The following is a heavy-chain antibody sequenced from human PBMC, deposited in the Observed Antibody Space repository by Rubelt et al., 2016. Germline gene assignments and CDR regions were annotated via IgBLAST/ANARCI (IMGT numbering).Heavy chain of an antibody. V-gene: IGHV3-21*01. CDR1: S. CDR2: ISSSSSYI. CDR3: ARGTPIVVVPAAILGGWFDP. J-gene: IGHJ5*02. Sequence: SMNWVRQAPGKGLEWVSSISSSSSYIYYADSVKGRFTISRDNAKNSLYLQMNSLRAEDTAVYYCARGTPIVVVPAAILGGWFDPWGQGTLVTVSS. D-gene: IGHD2-2*01.